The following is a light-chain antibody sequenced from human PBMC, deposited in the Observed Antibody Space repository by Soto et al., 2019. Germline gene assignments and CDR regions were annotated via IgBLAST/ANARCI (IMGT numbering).Light chain of an antibody. CDR2: EVN. Sequence: QSALTQPPSASGSPGQSVTISCTGTSSDVGAYNYVSWYQQHPGQAPQLMIYEVNKRPSGVPDRFSGSKSGDTASLTISGLQAEDEANYFCTSYTSSTPFYVFGAGTKVTVL. J-gene: IGLJ1*01. V-gene: IGLV2-8*01. CDR1: SSDVGAYNY. CDR3: TSYTSSTPFYV.